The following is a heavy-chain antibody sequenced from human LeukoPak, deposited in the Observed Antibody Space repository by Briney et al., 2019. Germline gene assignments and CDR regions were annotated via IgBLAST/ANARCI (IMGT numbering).Heavy chain of an antibody. CDR2: IYYSGST. Sequence: SETLSLTCTVSGGSVSSGSYYWSWIRQPPGKGLEWIGYIYYSGSTNYNPSLKSRVTISVDTSKNQFSLKLSSVTAADTAVYYCARDRTGYCSGGSCYTAQGFDPWGQGTLVTVSS. J-gene: IGHJ5*02. CDR1: GGSVSSGSYY. D-gene: IGHD2-15*01. V-gene: IGHV4-61*01. CDR3: ARDRTGYCSGGSCYTAQGFDP.